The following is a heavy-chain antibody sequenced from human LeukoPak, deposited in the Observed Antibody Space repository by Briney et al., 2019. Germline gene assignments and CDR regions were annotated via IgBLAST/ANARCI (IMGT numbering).Heavy chain of an antibody. D-gene: IGHD2-15*01. CDR1: GGYIRSYY. Sequence: SETLSLTCTVSGGYIRSYYWSWIRQPPGKGLEWIGYIYYSGSTNYNPSLKSRVTISVDTSKNQFSLRLSSVTAADTAVYYCARELHAIGYCSGGSCYQYDAFDIWGQGTMVTVSS. CDR2: IYYSGST. V-gene: IGHV4-59*01. J-gene: IGHJ3*02. CDR3: ARELHAIGYCSGGSCYQYDAFDI.